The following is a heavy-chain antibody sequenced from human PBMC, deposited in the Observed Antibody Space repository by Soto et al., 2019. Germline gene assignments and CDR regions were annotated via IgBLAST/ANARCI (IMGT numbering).Heavy chain of an antibody. CDR3: AKDRRVYCSGGSCYSSSLDY. CDR1: GFTFSSYG. CDR2: ISYDGSNK. V-gene: IGHV3-30*18. D-gene: IGHD2-15*01. Sequence: QVQLVESGGGVVQPGRSLRLSCAASGFTFSSYGMHWVRQAPGKGLEGGAVISYDGSNKYYADSVKGRFTISRDNSKNTLYLQMNSLRAEDTAVYYCAKDRRVYCSGGSCYSSSLDYWGQGTLVTVSS. J-gene: IGHJ4*02.